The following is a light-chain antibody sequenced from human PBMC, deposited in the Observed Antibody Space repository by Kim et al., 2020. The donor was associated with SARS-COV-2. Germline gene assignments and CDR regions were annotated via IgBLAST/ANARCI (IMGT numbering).Light chain of an antibody. CDR3: QLSYRTPYT. J-gene: IGKJ2*01. CDR1: HSIRNL. V-gene: IGKV1-39*01. Sequence: SATVGDRVTIPCRASHSIRNLLNPYHRKPGNAPHLLIYNSSNLQSRVPSKFGGIGAGTHFTHPLLAVQPFDFTTYYCQLSYRTPYTLGQGTKLEI. CDR2: NSS.